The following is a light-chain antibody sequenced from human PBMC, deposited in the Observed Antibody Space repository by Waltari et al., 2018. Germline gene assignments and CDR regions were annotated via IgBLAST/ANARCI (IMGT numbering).Light chain of an antibody. Sequence: QPVVTQEPSLTVSQGWTIPLTCASSTGAVTSGNYPNWFQQKPGQAPRRLIYTTNNIHAWHPARFAGSLLRRKAALTLSGVQPDDEAYYYCLVYYGGVFVFGGGTNLTVL. V-gene: IGLV7-43*01. CDR2: TTN. J-gene: IGLJ2*01. CDR3: LVYYGGVFV. CDR1: TGAVTSGNY.